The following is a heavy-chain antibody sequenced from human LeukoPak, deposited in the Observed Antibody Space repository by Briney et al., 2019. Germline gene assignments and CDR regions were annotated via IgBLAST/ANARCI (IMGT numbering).Heavy chain of an antibody. J-gene: IGHJ4*02. V-gene: IGHV3-33*01. Sequence: GGSLRLSCAASGFTFSSYGMHWVRQAPGKGLEWVTFLWYDGSNKYYADSVKGRFTISRDNSKNTLYLQMNTLRAADTAVYYCARDLGYFDYWGQGTLVTVSS. CDR3: ARDLGYFDY. CDR1: GFTFSSYG. CDR2: LWYDGSNK.